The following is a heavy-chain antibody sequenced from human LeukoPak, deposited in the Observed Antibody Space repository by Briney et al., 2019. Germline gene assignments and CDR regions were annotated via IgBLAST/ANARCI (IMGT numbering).Heavy chain of an antibody. CDR1: GFTFSDYY. Sequence: GGSLGLSCAASGFTFSDYYMSWIRRAPGKGLEWVSYISSSGSTIYYADSVKGRFTISRDNAKNSLYLQMNSLRAEDTAVYYCARKAREGPIDYWGQGTLVTVSS. J-gene: IGHJ4*02. CDR3: ARKAREGPIDY. CDR2: ISSSGSTI. V-gene: IGHV3-11*01.